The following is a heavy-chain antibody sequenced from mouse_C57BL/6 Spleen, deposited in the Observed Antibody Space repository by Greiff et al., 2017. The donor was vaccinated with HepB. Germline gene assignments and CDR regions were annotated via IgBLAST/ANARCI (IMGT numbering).Heavy chain of an antibody. V-gene: IGHV2-6*01. CDR2: IWGVGST. CDR3: ASDQDSSGGFAY. CDR1: GFSLTSYG. D-gene: IGHD3-2*02. J-gene: IGHJ3*01. Sequence: QVQLKESGPGLVAPSQRLSITCTVSGFSLTSYGVDWVRQSPGKGLEWLGVIWGVGSTNYNSALKSRLSISKDNSKSQVFLKMNSLQTDDTAMYYCASDQDSSGGFAYWGQGTLVTVSA.